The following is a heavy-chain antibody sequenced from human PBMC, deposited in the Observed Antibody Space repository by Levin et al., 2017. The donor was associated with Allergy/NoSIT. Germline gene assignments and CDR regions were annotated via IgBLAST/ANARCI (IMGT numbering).Heavy chain of an antibody. CDR2: IWYDGSNK. CDR3: ARDRYSAVADIDWTHPLDY. V-gene: IGHV3-33*01. Sequence: PGGSLRLSCAASGFTFSNFGIHWVRQAPGKGLEWVSAIWYDGSNKYYRDSVKGRFTISRDNSKNTLYLQMDSLRVEDTAVYYCARDRYSAVADIDWTHPLDYWGQGTLVTVSS. D-gene: IGHD6-19*01. J-gene: IGHJ4*02. CDR1: GFTFSNFG.